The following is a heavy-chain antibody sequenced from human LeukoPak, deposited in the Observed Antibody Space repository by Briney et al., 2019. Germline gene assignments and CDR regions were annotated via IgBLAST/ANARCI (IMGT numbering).Heavy chain of an antibody. J-gene: IGHJ4*02. Sequence: ASVKVSCKASGYTFTRYYIHWVRQAPGQGLEWMGWIHPRSGETNYAYKFRGRVTMTRDTSISTAYMDLGSLGSDDTAVYYCARDGEYGTGSYYRGCFDYWGQGILVTVSS. V-gene: IGHV1-2*02. D-gene: IGHD3-10*01. CDR2: IHPRSGET. CDR3: ARDGEYGTGSYYRGCFDY. CDR1: GYTFTRYY.